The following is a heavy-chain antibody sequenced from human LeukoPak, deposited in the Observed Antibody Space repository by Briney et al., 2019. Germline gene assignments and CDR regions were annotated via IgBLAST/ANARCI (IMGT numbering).Heavy chain of an antibody. Sequence: GSLRLSCAASGFTFSSYSMNWVRQAPGKGLEWVSSISSSSSYIYYADSVKGRFTISRDNAKNSLYLQMNSLRAEDTAVYYCARDRTGYSSSWLGYWGQGTLVTVSS. V-gene: IGHV3-21*01. D-gene: IGHD6-13*01. CDR3: ARDRTGYSSSWLGY. J-gene: IGHJ4*02. CDR2: ISSSSSYI. CDR1: GFTFSSYS.